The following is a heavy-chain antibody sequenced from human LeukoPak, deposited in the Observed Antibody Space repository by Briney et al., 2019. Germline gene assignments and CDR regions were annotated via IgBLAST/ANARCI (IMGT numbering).Heavy chain of an antibody. Sequence: PSETLSLTCAVYGGSFSGYYWSWIRQPPGKGLEWIGEINHSGSTNYNPSLKSRVTISVDTSKNQFSLKLSSVTAADTAVYYCARRLLRITMIVVVIGFDAFDIWGQGTMVTVSS. V-gene: IGHV4-34*01. D-gene: IGHD3-22*01. CDR2: INHSGST. CDR1: GGSFSGYY. CDR3: ARRLLRITMIVVVIGFDAFDI. J-gene: IGHJ3*02.